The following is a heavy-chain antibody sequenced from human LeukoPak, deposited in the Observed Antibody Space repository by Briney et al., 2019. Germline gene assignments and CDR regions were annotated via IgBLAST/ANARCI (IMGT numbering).Heavy chain of an antibody. CDR2: IHHSGST. CDR3: ARTAAGGWLRSYYYMDV. D-gene: IGHD5-24*01. V-gene: IGHV4-4*02. J-gene: IGHJ6*03. CDR1: GGSISTNNW. Sequence: SETLSLTCAVSGGSISTNNWWTWVRQPPGKGLEWIGEIHHSGSTNYNPSLKSRVTISVDTSKNQFSLKLSSVTAADTAVYYCARTAAGGWLRSYYYMDVWGKGTTVTISS.